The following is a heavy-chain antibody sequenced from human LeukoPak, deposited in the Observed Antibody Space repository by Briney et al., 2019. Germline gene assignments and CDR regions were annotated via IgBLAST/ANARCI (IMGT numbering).Heavy chain of an antibody. D-gene: IGHD6-19*01. J-gene: IGHJ5*02. V-gene: IGHV4-39*01. CDR1: GGSISSSNFH. Sequence: SETLSLICTVSGGSISSSNFHWGWIRQPPGKGLEWIGTIFYSGSTYYNPSLKSRVTMSVDTSKNQFSLKLSSVTAADTAVYYCARQGYISGQGFRNNWFDPWGQGSLVTVSS. CDR3: ARQGYISGQGFRNNWFDP. CDR2: IFYSGST.